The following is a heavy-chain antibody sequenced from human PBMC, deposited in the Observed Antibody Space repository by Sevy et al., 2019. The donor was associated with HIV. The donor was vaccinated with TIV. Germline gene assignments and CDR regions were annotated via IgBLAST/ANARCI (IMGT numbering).Heavy chain of an antibody. Sequence: GGSLRLSCAASGYTFSSYGMHWVRQAPGKGLEWVAVIWYDGSNKYYADSVKGRFTISRDNSKNTLYLQMNSLRAEDTAVYYCARSPQIRLPAVWGEYYYYGMDVWGQGTTVTVSS. J-gene: IGHJ6*02. D-gene: IGHD2-2*01. CDR3: ARSPQIRLPAVWGEYYYYGMDV. CDR2: IWYDGSNK. V-gene: IGHV3-33*01. CDR1: GYTFSSYG.